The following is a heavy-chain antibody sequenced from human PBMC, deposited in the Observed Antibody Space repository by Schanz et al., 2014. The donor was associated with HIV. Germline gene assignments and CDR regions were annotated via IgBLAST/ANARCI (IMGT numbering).Heavy chain of an antibody. CDR3: AKDKSRHTYSSSSIFDP. V-gene: IGHV3-23*04. D-gene: IGHD6-13*01. J-gene: IGHJ5*02. CDR1: GFTFTDYA. Sequence: DVQLVESGGHLVQPGRSLRLSCAASGFTFTDYAMHWVRQVPGKGLEWVSTISESGRYTYYADSVKGRFTISRDNSKNTLYLQMNSLRAEDTAVYYCAKDKSRHTYSSSSIFDPWGQGTLVTVSS. CDR2: ISESGRYT.